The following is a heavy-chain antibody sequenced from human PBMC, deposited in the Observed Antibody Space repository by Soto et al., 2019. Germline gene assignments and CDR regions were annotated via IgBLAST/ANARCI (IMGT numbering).Heavy chain of an antibody. D-gene: IGHD3-3*01. V-gene: IGHV3-23*01. J-gene: IGHJ2*01. CDR3: AKDASSGITSFDS. Sequence: EVQLLESGGGLVQPGGSLRLSCAASGFTFSSYAMSWVRQAPGKGLEWVSVVSGSAGSTYYADSVKGRFTISRDNSKNTLYLQMNSLRAEDTAVCYCAKDASSGITSFDSWGRGTVVTVSS. CDR1: GFTFSSYA. CDR2: VSGSAGST.